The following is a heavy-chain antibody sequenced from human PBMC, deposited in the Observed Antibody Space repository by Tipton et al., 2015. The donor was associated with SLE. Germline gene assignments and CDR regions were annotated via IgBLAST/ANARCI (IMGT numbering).Heavy chain of an antibody. CDR3: ARNYYGSGSYTVWFDP. CDR1: GGSFTGYY. Sequence: TLSLTCAVYGGSFTGYYWSWIRQPPGKGLEWIGEINHRGSTNYNPSLKSRVTISVDTSKNQFSLKLSSVTAADTAVYYCARNYYGSGSYTVWFDPWGQGTLVTVSS. J-gene: IGHJ5*02. D-gene: IGHD3-10*01. V-gene: IGHV4-34*01. CDR2: INHRGST.